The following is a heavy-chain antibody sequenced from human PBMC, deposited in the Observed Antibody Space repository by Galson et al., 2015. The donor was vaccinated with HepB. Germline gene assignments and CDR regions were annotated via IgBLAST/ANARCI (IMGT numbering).Heavy chain of an antibody. CDR3: TSCVPSTGYSCPRGEDSFDL. Sequence: ALRLYCATSGFSFSDYEMFWVRQAAGKGLEWLSYISSSSSTIYYADSVKGRFTISRDNAKESVYLHMNSLRAEDTAVYYCTSCVPSTGYSCPRGEDSFDLWGHGTMVTVSS. CDR2: ISSSSSTI. D-gene: IGHD3-22*01. CDR1: GFSFSDYE. J-gene: IGHJ3*01. V-gene: IGHV3-48*03.